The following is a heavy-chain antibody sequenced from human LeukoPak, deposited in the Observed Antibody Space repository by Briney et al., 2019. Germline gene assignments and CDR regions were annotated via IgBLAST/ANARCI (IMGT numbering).Heavy chain of an antibody. J-gene: IGHJ6*03. D-gene: IGHD3-10*01. CDR2: IYHSGST. CDR3: ARHRYYYRSGSYYGAPYYMDV. CDR1: GGSFSGYY. V-gene: IGHV4-34*01. Sequence: SETLSLTCAVYGGSFSGYYWSWIRQPPGKGLEWIGSIYHSGSTYYNPSLKSRVTISVDTSKNQFSLKLSSVTAADTALYYCARHRYYYRSGSYYGAPYYMDVWGKGTTVTISS.